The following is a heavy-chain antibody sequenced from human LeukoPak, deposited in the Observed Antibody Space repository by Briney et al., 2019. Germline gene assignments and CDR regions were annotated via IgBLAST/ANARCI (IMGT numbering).Heavy chain of an antibody. D-gene: IGHD6-19*01. V-gene: IGHV3-30-3*01. J-gene: IGHJ4*02. CDR1: GFAFSTYA. CDR2: ISYDGSNK. Sequence: GGSLRLSCAASGFAFSTYAMHWVRQAPGKGLEWVAVISYDGSNKYYADSAKGRFTISRDDPKNTLYLQMNSLRAEDTAVYYCARDSSGWSGRHPVDYWGQGTLVTVSS. CDR3: ARDSSGWSGRHPVDY.